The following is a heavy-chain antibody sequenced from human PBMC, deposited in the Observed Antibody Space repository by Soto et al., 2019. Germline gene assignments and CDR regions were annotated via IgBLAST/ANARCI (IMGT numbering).Heavy chain of an antibody. CDR2: IWYDGSNK. V-gene: IGHV3-33*01. CDR3: ARGIIWYYYYGMDV. J-gene: IGHJ6*02. CDR1: GFTFSSYG. Sequence: QVQLVESGGGVVQPGRSLRLSCAASGFTFSSYGMHWVRQAPGKGLEWVAVIWYDGSNKYYADSVKGRFTISRDNSKNTLYLQMNSLRAEDTAVYYCARGIIWYYYYGMDVWGQGTTVTVSS. D-gene: IGHD2-15*01.